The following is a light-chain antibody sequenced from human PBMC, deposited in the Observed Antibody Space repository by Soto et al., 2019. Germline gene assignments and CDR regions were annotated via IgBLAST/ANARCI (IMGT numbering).Light chain of an antibody. CDR2: GAS. CDR3: QQSYSTPLT. CDR1: QSISSY. J-gene: IGKJ4*01. V-gene: IGKV1-39*01. Sequence: DIQMTQSPSCLSASVGDRVSITCRASQSISSYLTWYQQNPGQAPRLLIYGASTLQSGIPSRFSGSGSGTDFTLTISSLQPEDFAIYYCQQSYSTPLTFGGGTKVDI.